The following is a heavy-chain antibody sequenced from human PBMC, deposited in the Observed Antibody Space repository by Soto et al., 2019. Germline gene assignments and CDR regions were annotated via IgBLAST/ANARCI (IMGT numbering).Heavy chain of an antibody. V-gene: IGHV4-34*01. CDR2: INHSGST. CDR3: ARVCSSTSCYPHYYYYMDV. CDR1: GGSFSGYY. J-gene: IGHJ6*03. Sequence: PSETLSLTCAVYGGSFSGYYWSWIRQPPGKGLEWIGEINHSGSTNYNPSLKSRVTISVDTSKNQFSLKLSSVTAADTAVYYCARVCSSTSCYPHYYYYMDVWGKGTTVTVSS. D-gene: IGHD2-2*01.